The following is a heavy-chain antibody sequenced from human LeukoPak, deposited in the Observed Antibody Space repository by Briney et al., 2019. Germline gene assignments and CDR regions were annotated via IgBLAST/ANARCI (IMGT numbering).Heavy chain of an antibody. Sequence: GGSLRLSCAASGFTVSSNYMSWVRQAPGKGLEWVSLIYDGGSTYYAEAVKGRFTISRHKSKNTLHLQMNSLRVEDTAVYYCATAGSSELLWDYAMDVWGQGPTVTVSS. J-gene: IGHJ6*02. D-gene: IGHD3-10*01. CDR2: IYDGGST. CDR1: GFTVSSNY. CDR3: ATAGSSELLWDYAMDV. V-gene: IGHV3-53*04.